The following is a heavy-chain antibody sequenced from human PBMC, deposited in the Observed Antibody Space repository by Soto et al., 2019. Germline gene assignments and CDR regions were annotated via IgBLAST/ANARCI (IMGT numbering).Heavy chain of an antibody. J-gene: IGHJ4*02. D-gene: IGHD3-22*01. CDR2: ISHSAST. Sequence: QVPLQESGPGLVEPSRTLSLTSALSGGSISSSTCWSWVGQPPGKGRECIGEISHSASTNYIPSRTRRDTISVDTSRNQFPVKLRSVTAADTAVYYCARDSHQYYYASGGYYDYWGQGTLVTVSS. CDR1: GGSISSSTC. CDR3: ARDSHQYYYASGGYYDY. V-gene: IGHV4-4*02.